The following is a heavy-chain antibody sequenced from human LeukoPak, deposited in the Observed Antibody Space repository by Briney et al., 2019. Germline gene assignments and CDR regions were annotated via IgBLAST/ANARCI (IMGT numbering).Heavy chain of an antibody. D-gene: IGHD2-2*01. V-gene: IGHV3-66*01. CDR2: IYSGGST. CDR3: ARERDIVVVPAAISRAFDI. CDR1: GFTVSSNY. J-gene: IGHJ3*02. Sequence: GGSLRLSCAASGFTVSSNYMSWVRQAPGKGLEWVSVIYSGGSTYYADSVKGRFTISRDNAKNSLYLQMNSLRAEDTAVYYCARERDIVVVPAAISRAFDIWGQGTMVTVSS.